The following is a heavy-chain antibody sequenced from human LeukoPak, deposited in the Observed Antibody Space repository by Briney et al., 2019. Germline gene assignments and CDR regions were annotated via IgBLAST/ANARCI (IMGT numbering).Heavy chain of an antibody. V-gene: IGHV3-11*04. CDR3: ARDYDGSGRFPPGGY. D-gene: IGHD3-10*01. J-gene: IGHJ4*02. Sequence: GGSLRLSCEGSGFTFSGYYMSWIRQAPGKGLEWVSYINPSGSTIYYADSVKGRFTISRDNSKNTLYLQMNSLRAEDTAVYYCARDYDGSGRFPPGGYWGQGTLVTVSS. CDR2: INPSGSTI. CDR1: GFTFSGYY.